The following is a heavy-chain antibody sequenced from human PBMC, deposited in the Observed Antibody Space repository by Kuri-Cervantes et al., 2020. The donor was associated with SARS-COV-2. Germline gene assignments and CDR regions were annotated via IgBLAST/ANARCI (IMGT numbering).Heavy chain of an antibody. V-gene: IGHV3-21*01. Sequence: GESLKISCAASGFTFSSYSMNWVRQAPGKGLEWVSSISSSSSYIYYADSVKGRFTISRDNAKNSLYLQMNSLRAEDTAVYYCARDPSKRELLGWGWFDPWGQGTLVTISS. CDR3: ARDPSKRELLGWGWFDP. CDR2: ISSSSSYI. D-gene: IGHD1-26*01. CDR1: GFTFSSYS. J-gene: IGHJ5*02.